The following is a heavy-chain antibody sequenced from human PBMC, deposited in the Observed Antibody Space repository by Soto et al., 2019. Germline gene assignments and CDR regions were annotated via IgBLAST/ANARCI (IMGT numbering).Heavy chain of an antibody. D-gene: IGHD5-18*01. Sequence: QVQLQESGPGLVKPSETLSLTCTVSGGSVSSGSYYWSWIRQPPGKGLEWIGYIYYSGSTNYNPSLQSRVNISVDTSQNPFSLKLSSVTAADTAVYYCARGTPWTWIQLLYYFDYWGQGTLVTVSS. CDR2: IYYSGST. J-gene: IGHJ4*02. CDR1: GGSVSSGSYY. CDR3: ARGTPWTWIQLLYYFDY. V-gene: IGHV4-61*01.